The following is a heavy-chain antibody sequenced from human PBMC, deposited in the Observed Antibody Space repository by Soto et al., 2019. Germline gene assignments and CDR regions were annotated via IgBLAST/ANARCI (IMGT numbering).Heavy chain of an antibody. D-gene: IGHD3-22*01. V-gene: IGHV1-8*01. CDR3: ARGRGSSLGSSGSMDV. CDR1: GYTFTSYD. Sequence: GASVKVSCKASGYTFTSYDINWVRQATGQGLEWMGWMNPNSGNTGYAQKFQGRVTMTRNTSISTAYMELSSLGSEDTAVYYCARGRGSSLGSSGSMDVWGQGTTVTVSS. CDR2: MNPNSGNT. J-gene: IGHJ6*02.